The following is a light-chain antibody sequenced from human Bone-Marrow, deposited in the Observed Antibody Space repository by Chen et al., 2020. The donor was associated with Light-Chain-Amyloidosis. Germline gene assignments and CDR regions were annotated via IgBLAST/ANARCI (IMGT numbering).Light chain of an antibody. V-gene: IGLV3-25*03. CDR3: QSADSSGTYEVI. J-gene: IGLJ2*01. Sequence: SYELTQPPSVSVSPGQTVRITCSGDDLPTKYAYWYQQEPGQAPVLVIHRDTERPSGISERFSGSSLGTTATLTISGVQAEDEADYHCQSADSSGTYEVIFGGGTKLTVL. CDR2: RDT. CDR1: DLPTKY.